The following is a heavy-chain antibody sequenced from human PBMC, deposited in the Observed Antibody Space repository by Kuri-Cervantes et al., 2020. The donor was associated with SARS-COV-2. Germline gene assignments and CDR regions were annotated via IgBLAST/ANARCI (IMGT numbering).Heavy chain of an antibody. V-gene: IGHV4-59*11. Sequence: SETLSLTCTVSGGSISTHYWNWIRQPPGKGLEWIGYISHSGSTNCNPSLKSRVTISVDMPKDQFSLKLSSVTAADTAVYYCARPGGFLDVWGKGTTVTVSS. CDR3: ARPGGFLDV. J-gene: IGHJ6*04. CDR1: GGSISTHY. D-gene: IGHD4-23*01. CDR2: ISHSGST.